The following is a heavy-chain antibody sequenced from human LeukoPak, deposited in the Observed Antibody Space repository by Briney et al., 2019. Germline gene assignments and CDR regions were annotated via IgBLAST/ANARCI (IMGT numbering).Heavy chain of an antibody. J-gene: IGHJ1*01. D-gene: IGHD2-8*01. CDR3: AKGESPYPPNGYFQH. CDR2: ISYDGSNK. Sequence: PGGSLRLSCAASGFTFSSYAMHWVRQAPGKGLEWVAVISYDGSNKYYADSVKGRFTISRDNSKNTLYLQMNSLRADDTAVYYCAKGESPYPPNGYFQHWGQGTLVTVSS. V-gene: IGHV3-30-3*01. CDR1: GFTFSSYA.